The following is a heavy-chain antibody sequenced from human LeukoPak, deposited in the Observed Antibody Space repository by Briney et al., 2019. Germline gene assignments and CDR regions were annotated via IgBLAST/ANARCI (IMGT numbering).Heavy chain of an antibody. D-gene: IGHD2-2*01. CDR3: ARDALPYCSSTSCRDDAFDI. J-gene: IGHJ3*02. Sequence: ASVKVSCKAPGYTFTSHGISWVRQAPGQGLEWMGWISAYNGNTNYAQKLQGGVTMTTDTSTSTAYMELRSLRSDDTAVYYCARDALPYCSSTSCRDDAFDIWGQGTMVTVSS. CDR2: ISAYNGNT. CDR1: GYTFTSHG. V-gene: IGHV1-18*04.